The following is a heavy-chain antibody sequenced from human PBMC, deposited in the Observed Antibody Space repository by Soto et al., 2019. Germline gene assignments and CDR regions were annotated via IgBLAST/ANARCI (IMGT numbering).Heavy chain of an antibody. Sequence: ASVKVSCKASGYTFTSYYMHWVRQAPGQGLEWMGIINPSGGSTSYAQKFQGRVTMTRDTSTSTVYMELSSLRSEDTAVYYCARDPNHGMYYYDSSGYEMDYWGQGTLVTVSS. J-gene: IGHJ4*02. D-gene: IGHD3-22*01. CDR2: INPSGGST. CDR3: ARDPNHGMYYYDSSGYEMDY. CDR1: GYTFTSYY. V-gene: IGHV1-46*01.